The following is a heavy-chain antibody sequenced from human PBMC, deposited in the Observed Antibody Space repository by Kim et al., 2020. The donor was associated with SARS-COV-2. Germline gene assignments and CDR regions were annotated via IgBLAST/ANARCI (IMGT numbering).Heavy chain of an antibody. CDR3: TRGHYDSSGPPFDP. CDR2: IRSKAYGGTT. J-gene: IGHJ5*02. V-gene: IGHV3-49*03. D-gene: IGHD3-22*01. Sequence: GGSLRLSCTASGFTFGDYAMSWFRQAPGKGLEWVGFIRSKAYGGTTEYAASVKGRFTISRDDSKSIAYLQMNSLKTEDTAVYYCTRGHYDSSGPPFDPWGQGTLVTVSS. CDR1: GFTFGDYA.